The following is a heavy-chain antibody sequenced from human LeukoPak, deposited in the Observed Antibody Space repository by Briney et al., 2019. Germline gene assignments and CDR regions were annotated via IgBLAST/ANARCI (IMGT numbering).Heavy chain of an antibody. CDR2: ISWNSGSI. J-gene: IGHJ4*02. D-gene: IGHD3-10*01. Sequence: GGSLRLSCAASGFTFDDYAMHWVRQAPGKGLEWVSGISWNSGSIGYADSVKGRFTISRDNTKISLYLQMNSLRTEDTALYYCAKERGNSGYFDYWGQGTLVTVSS. CDR1: GFTFDDYA. V-gene: IGHV3-9*01. CDR3: AKERGNSGYFDY.